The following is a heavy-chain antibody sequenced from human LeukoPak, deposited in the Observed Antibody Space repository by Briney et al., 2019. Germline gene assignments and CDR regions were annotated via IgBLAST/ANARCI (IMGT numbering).Heavy chain of an antibody. V-gene: IGHV1-2*02. D-gene: IGHD5-24*01. CDR3: ARLAQFYYYYMDV. CDR1: GYTFTGYY. CDR2: INPNSGGT. J-gene: IGHJ6*03. Sequence: GASVKVSCKASGYTFTGYYMHWVRQAPGQGLEWMGWINPNSGGTNYAQKFQGRVTMTRDTSISTAYMELSRLRSDDTAVYYCARLAQFYYYYMDVWGKGTTVTVSS.